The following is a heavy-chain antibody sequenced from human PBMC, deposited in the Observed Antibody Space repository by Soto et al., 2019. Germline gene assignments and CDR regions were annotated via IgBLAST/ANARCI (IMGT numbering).Heavy chain of an antibody. CDR1: GGSISSYY. J-gene: IGHJ6*02. V-gene: IGHV4-59*01. Sequence: PSETLSLTCTVSGGSISSYYWNWIRQPPGKGLEWIGYISYSGSTNYNLSLKSRVTISVDTSKNQFSLKLSSVTAADTAVYYCARSMVRGFKPKAVGMDVWGQGTTVTVSS. D-gene: IGHD3-10*01. CDR3: ARSMVRGFKPKAVGMDV. CDR2: ISYSGST.